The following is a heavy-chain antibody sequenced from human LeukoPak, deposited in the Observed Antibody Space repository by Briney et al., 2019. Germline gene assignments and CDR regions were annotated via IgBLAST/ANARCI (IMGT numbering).Heavy chain of an antibody. CDR3: ARDYSSSWLRFFDY. CDR1: GLTVSYNY. D-gene: IGHD6-6*01. J-gene: IGHJ4*02. CDR2: IYSGGST. Sequence: GGSLRLSCAASGLTVSYNYMSWVRQAPGKGLEWVSVIYSGGSTYYADSVKGRFTISRDNSRNTLYLQMNSLRAEDTAVYYCARDYSSSWLRFFDYWGQGTLVTVSS. V-gene: IGHV3-53*01.